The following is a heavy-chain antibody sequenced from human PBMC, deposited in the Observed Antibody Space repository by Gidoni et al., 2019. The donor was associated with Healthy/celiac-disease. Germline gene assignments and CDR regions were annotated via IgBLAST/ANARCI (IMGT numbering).Heavy chain of an antibody. D-gene: IGHD1-26*01. J-gene: IGHJ3*02. CDR3: ANRAGSPLDAFDI. CDR1: GFTFSSYA. CDR2: ISGSGGST. V-gene: IGHV3-23*01. Sequence: EVRLLESGGGLVQAGVSLRLSCAASGFTFSSYAMSWVRQAPGNGLVWVSAISGSGGSTYYADSVKGRFTISRDNSKNTLYLQMNSLRAEDTAVYYCANRAGSPLDAFDIWGQGTMVTVSS.